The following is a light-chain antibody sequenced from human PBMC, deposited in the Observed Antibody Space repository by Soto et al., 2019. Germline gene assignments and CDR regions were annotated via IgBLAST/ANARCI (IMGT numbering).Light chain of an antibody. V-gene: IGLV4-69*01. J-gene: IGLJ1*01. CDR1: SGHSSYA. CDR3: QTWGPGFYV. CDR2: LNSDGSH. Sequence: QLVLTQSPSASASLGASVKHTCTLSSGHSSYAIAWHQQQPEKGPRYLMNLNSDGSHTKGDGIPDRFSGSSSGAERYLTISSLQSEDEADYYCQTWGPGFYVFGTGTKLTVL.